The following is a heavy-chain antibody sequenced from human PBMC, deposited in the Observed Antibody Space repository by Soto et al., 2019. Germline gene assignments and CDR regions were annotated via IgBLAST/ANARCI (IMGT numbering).Heavy chain of an antibody. CDR1: GFTFSTYA. CDR3: ARESCSGRSCYSLPYYHFALDV. D-gene: IGHD2-15*01. Sequence: QVQLVESGGGVVQPGRSLRLSCAASGFTFSTYAMHWVRQAPGKGLEWVAVIWYDGSNTYYADSVKGRFTISRDNSKNPWYQQMNSLRTKDTAVYYCARESCSGRSCYSLPYYHFALDVWGQGTTVTVSS. J-gene: IGHJ6*02. CDR2: IWYDGSNT. V-gene: IGHV3-33*01.